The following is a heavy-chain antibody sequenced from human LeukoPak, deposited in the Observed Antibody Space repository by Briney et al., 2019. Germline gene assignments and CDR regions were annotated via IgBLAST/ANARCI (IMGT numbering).Heavy chain of an antibody. CDR1: GGSLSGYY. V-gene: IGHV4-34*01. J-gene: IGHJ5*02. CDR3: ARWEVPAAMVSLGDWFDP. CDR2: INHSGSA. D-gene: IGHD2-2*01. Sequence: PSETLSLTCAVYGGSLSGYYWTWIRQPPGKGLEWIGEINHSGSANYNPSLRSRVSISLDTSKNQFSLRLSTVTAADTAVYYCARWEVPAAMVSLGDWFDPWGQGTLVTVSS.